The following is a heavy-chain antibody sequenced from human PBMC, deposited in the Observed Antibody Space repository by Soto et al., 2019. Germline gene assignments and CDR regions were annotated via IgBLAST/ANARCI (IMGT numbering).Heavy chain of an antibody. V-gene: IGHV4-39*01. J-gene: IGHJ3*02. CDR3: ATPVAQWELLAGSADWAFDI. D-gene: IGHD1-26*01. CDR2: IYYSGST. Sequence: SETLSLTCTVSGGSISSSSYYWGWIRQPPGKGLEWIGSIYYSGSTYYNPSLKSRVTISVDTSKNQFSLKLSSVTAADTAVYYCATPVAQWELLAGSADWAFDIWGQGTMVTVSS. CDR1: GGSISSSSYY.